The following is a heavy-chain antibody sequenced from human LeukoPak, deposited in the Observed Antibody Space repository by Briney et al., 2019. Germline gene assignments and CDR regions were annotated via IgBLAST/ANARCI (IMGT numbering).Heavy chain of an antibody. Sequence: SETLSLTCAVYGGSFSGYYWSWIRQPPGKGLEWIGEINHSGSTNYNPSLKSRVTISVDTSKNQFSLKLSSATAADTAVYYCARGEYSGYYDYWGQGTLVTVSS. V-gene: IGHV4-34*01. CDR2: INHSGST. J-gene: IGHJ4*02. D-gene: IGHD5-12*01. CDR3: ARGEYSGYYDY. CDR1: GGSFSGYY.